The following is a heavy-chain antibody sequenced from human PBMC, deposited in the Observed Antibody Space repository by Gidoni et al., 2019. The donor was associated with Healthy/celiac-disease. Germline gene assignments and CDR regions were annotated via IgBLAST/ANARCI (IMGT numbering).Heavy chain of an antibody. J-gene: IGHJ4*02. D-gene: IGHD5-18*01. Sequence: QLQPVPSGAEVMTPGASVKVSCMASLYTFSCNYMHWVRHPGQGLAWMGWINPNSGGKNYAKKYQGRVNMTRDTSISTAYMELSRRRADDTAVYNCARGTKIVEMDTINFLWYWGQGTLVTVSS. CDR2: INPNSGGK. CDR1: LYTFSCNY. CDR3: ARGTKIVEMDTINFLWY. V-gene: IGHV1-2*02.